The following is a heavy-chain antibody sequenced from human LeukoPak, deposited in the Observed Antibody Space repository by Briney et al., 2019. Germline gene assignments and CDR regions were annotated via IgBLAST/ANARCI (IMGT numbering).Heavy chain of an antibody. V-gene: IGHV4-34*01. CDR3: ARRRSIVGATNKRGPFDY. D-gene: IGHD1-26*01. CDR2: INHSGST. J-gene: IGHJ4*02. Sequence: PSETLSLTCAVYGGSFSGYYWSWIRQPPGKGLEWIGEINHSGSTNYNPSLKSRVTISVDTSKNQFSLKLSSVTAADTAVYYCARRRSIVGATNKRGPFDYWGQGTLVTVSS. CDR1: GGSFSGYY.